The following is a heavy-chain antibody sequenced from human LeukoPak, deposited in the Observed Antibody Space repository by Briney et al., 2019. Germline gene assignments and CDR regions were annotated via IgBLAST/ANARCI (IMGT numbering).Heavy chain of an antibody. V-gene: IGHV3-53*01. CDR2: IYSGGST. D-gene: IGHD6-13*01. Sequence: GGSLRLSCAASGFTVSSNYMSWVRQAPGKGLEWVSVIYSGGSTYYADSVKGRFTISRDNSKNTLYPQMNSLRAEDTAVYYCAGLAAGMMDRDDYWGQGTLVTVSP. CDR3: AGLAAGMMDRDDY. CDR1: GFTVSSNY. J-gene: IGHJ4*02.